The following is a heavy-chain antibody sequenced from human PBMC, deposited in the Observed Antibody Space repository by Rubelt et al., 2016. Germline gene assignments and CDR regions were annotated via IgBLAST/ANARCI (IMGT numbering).Heavy chain of an antibody. CDR3: ARVISGVEYSSSWHFDY. D-gene: IGHD6-13*01. V-gene: IGHV1-3*01. CDR1: GYTFTSYA. CDR2: INAGNGNT. J-gene: IGHJ4*02. Sequence: QVQLVQSGAEVKKPGASVKVSCKASGYTFTSYAMHWVRQAPGQRLEWMGWINAGNGNTKYSQKFQGRVTITRDRSAGAAYMELRSLRSDDTAVYYCARVISGVEYSSSWHFDYWGQGTLVTVSS.